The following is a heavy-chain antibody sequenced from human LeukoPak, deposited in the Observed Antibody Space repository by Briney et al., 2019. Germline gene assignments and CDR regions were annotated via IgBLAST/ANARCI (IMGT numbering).Heavy chain of an antibody. J-gene: IGHJ5*02. CDR3: ARLTYSNNWYFRRGLDNWFDP. D-gene: IGHD6-13*01. CDR1: GGSFSRYY. CDR2: INHSGSA. V-gene: IGHV4-34*01. Sequence: IPSETLSPTCAVYGGSFSRYYWTWIRQPPGKGLEWIGEINHSGSANYNPSLKSRVTISVDASKSQFSLRLSSVTAADTAVYYCARLTYSNNWYFRRGLDNWFDPWGQGTLVTVSS.